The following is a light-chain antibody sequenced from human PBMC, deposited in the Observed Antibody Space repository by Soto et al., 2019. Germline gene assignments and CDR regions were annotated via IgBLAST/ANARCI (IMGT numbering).Light chain of an antibody. Sequence: DIQMTQSPSYVSASVGDRVTITCRASQGIKNWLAWYQQKPGKAPNLLIYTGSSLQSGVPSRFSGSGSGTDFTLTINSLQPEDFATYYCQQSYSTPWTFGQGTKVDI. CDR1: QGIKNW. V-gene: IGKV1-12*01. J-gene: IGKJ1*01. CDR2: TGS. CDR3: QQSYSTPWT.